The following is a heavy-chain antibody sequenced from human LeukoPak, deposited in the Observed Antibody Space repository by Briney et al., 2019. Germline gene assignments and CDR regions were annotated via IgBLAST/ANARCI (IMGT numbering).Heavy chain of an antibody. CDR1: GGSFSGYY. CDR2: VYHSGNT. V-gene: IGHV4-34*01. CDR3: ARVRKGYCSSTTCYDRFYYYYIDV. D-gene: IGHD2-2*01. Sequence: SETLSLTRAVYGGSFSGYYWTWIRQPPGKGVGWIGEVYHSGNTNYSPSLKSRITISVDTSKNQFSLRLRSATAADTAVYYCARVRKGYCSSTTCYDRFYYYYIDVWDKGTTVTVSS. J-gene: IGHJ6*03.